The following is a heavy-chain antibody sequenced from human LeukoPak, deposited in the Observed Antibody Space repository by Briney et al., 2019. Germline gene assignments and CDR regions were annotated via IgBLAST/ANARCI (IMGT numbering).Heavy chain of an antibody. CDR3: AREGRVGASGRGAFDS. CDR2: ISSNGRDT. CDR1: GFTFTSYN. V-gene: IGHV3-30-3*01. J-gene: IGHJ4*02. Sequence: PGRSLRLSCSASGFTFTSYNMHWVRQAPGKGLEWVASISSNGRDTSYASSLRGRFNIYRDSSDITMYLQSDSLKDGDTAIYYCAREGRVGASGRGAFDSWGLGTLVIVSS. D-gene: IGHD2-8*02.